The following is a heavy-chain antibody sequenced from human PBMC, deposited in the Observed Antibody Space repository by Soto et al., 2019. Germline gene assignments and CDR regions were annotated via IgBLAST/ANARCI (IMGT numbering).Heavy chain of an antibody. CDR3: ASGTYGAYSSGWADAFDI. CDR2: INPSGGST. D-gene: IGHD6-19*01. V-gene: IGHV1-46*01. Sequence: ASVKVSCKASGYTFTSYYMHWVRQAPGQGLEWMGIINPSGGSTSYAQKFQGRVTMTRDTSTSTVYMELSSLRSEDTAVYYCASGTYGAYSSGWADAFDIWGQGTMVTVSS. J-gene: IGHJ3*02. CDR1: GYTFTSYY.